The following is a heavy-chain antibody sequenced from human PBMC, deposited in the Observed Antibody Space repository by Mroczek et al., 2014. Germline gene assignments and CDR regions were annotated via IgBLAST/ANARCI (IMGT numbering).Heavy chain of an antibody. CDR1: GFTFSSYG. CDR2: ISYDGSNK. V-gene: IGHV3-30*18. D-gene: IGHD2-2*02. J-gene: IGHJ6*03. CDR3: AKVGCSSTSCYRDPYYMDV. Sequence: VQLVESGGGVVQPGRSLRLSCAASGFTFSSYGMHWVRQAPGKGLEWVAVISYDGSNKYYADSVKGRFTISRDNSKNTLYLQMNSLRAEDTAVYYCAKVGCSSTSCYRDPYYMDVWGKGTTVTVSS.